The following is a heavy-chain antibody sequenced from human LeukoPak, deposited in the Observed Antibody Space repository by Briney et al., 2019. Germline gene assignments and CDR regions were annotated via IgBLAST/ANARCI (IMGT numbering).Heavy chain of an antibody. CDR3: AREAPAGVITHGGGKPSFFDY. V-gene: IGHV4-34*01. J-gene: IGHJ4*02. CDR2: INHSGST. Sequence: PSETLSLTCAVYGGSFSGYYWSWIRQPPGKGLEWIGEINHSGSTNYNPSLKSRVTISVDTSKNQCSLKLSSVNAADTAVYYWAREAPAGVITHGGGKPSFFDYWGQGTLITVSS. CDR1: GGSFSGYY. D-gene: IGHD3-16*01.